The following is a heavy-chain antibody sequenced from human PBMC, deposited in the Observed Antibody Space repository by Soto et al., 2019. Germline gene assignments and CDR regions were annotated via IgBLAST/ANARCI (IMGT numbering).Heavy chain of an antibody. D-gene: IGHD5-18*01. CDR1: GGSISSYY. J-gene: IGHJ6*03. Sequence: SETLSLTCTVSGGSISSYYWSWIRQPPGKGLEWIGNIYYSGSTNYNPSIKSRVTISVDTSKNHFSLKLSSVTAADTAVYYCARDRYSYGPAAYYYYYMVVWGKGTSVTVSS. V-gene: IGHV4-59*01. CDR3: ARDRYSYGPAAYYYYYMVV. CDR2: IYYSGST.